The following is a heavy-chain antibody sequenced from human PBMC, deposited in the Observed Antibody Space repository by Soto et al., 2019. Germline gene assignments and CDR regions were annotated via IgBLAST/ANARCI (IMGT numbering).Heavy chain of an antibody. CDR2: INPNSGDT. CDR3: AREASAVVPLDY. CDR1: GYIFTAYS. J-gene: IGHJ4*02. D-gene: IGHD2-15*01. Sequence: ASVKVSCKASGYIFTAYSMHWVRQAPGQGLEWLGWINPNSGDTIYAQKFQDRVTMTCDTSVSTAYLELSSLSSDDTALYYCAREASAVVPLDYWGQGTLVTVSS. V-gene: IGHV1-2*02.